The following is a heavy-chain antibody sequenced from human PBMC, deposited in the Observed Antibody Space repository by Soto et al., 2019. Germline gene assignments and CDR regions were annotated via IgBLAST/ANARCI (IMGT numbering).Heavy chain of an antibody. J-gene: IGHJ4*02. D-gene: IGHD2-21*02. CDR2: IYSKGST. CDR3: ARDKKCGGDCYIFDY. Sequence: PSESLSLTCTVAGSTLSSYYWSWIRQPAGKGPEWIGRIYSKGSTKYDPSLKSRVTMSVDTSKNQFSLKLNSVTAADTAVYYCARDKKCGGDCYIFDYWGQGTLVTVSS. V-gene: IGHV4-4*07. CDR1: GSTLSSYY.